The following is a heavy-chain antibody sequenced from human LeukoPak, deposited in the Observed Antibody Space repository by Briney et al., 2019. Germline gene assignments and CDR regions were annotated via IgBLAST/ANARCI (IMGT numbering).Heavy chain of an antibody. CDR3: ARPGGVVVVAALDY. Sequence: ASVKVSCKASGGTFSSYAMNWVRQAPGQGLEWMGWINTNTGNPTYAQGFTGRFVFSLDTSVSTAYLQISSLKAEDTAVYYCARPGGVVVVAALDYWGQGTLVTVSS. CDR1: GGTFSSYA. V-gene: IGHV7-4-1*02. CDR2: INTNTGNP. D-gene: IGHD2-15*01. J-gene: IGHJ4*02.